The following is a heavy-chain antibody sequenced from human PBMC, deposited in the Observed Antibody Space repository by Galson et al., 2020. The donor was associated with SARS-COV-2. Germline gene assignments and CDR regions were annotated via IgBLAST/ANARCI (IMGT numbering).Heavy chain of an antibody. J-gene: IGHJ4*02. CDR3: ARGDMRNDYFGY. Sequence: GGSLRLSCAASGFTFSSYWMHWVRQAPGKGLVWVSRIYSEGSSTSYADSVKGRFTISGDDAKNTLYLHMRSLRAEDTAVYYCARGDMRNDYFGYWGQGPLVTVSS. V-gene: IGHV3-74*01. D-gene: IGHD3-16*01. CDR2: IYSEGSST. CDR1: GFTFSSYW.